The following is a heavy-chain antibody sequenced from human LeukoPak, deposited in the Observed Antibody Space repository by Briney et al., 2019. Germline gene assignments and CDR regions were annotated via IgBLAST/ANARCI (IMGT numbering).Heavy chain of an antibody. V-gene: IGHV3-66*01. CDR2: IYSGGST. J-gene: IGHJ4*02. Sequence: PGGSLRLSCAASGFTVSSNYMSWVRQAPGKGLEWVSVIYSGGSTYYADSVKGRFTISRDNSKNTLYLQMNSLRAEDTAVYYCASGDGGSRTRDFDYWGQGTLVTVSS. CDR3: ASGDGGSRTRDFDY. CDR1: GFTVSSNY. D-gene: IGHD2-15*01.